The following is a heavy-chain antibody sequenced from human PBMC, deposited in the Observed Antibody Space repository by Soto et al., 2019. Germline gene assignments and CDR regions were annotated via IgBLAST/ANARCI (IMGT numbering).Heavy chain of an antibody. J-gene: IGHJ5*02. D-gene: IGHD4-17*01. CDR1: GYSFTSYW. CDR2: IYTGDSDT. V-gene: IGHV5-51*01. CDR3: ARRGRSVTTSGWFGP. Sequence: GESVKISCKGSGYSFTSYWIGWVRQMPGKGLERLGIIYTGDSDTRYSPSFQGKVTISADKSISTAYPQWSSRKASDPASYYWARRGRSVTTSGWFGPWGQGTLVT.